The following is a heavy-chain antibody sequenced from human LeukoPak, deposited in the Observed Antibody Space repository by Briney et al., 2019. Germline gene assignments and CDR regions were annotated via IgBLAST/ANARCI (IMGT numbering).Heavy chain of an antibody. Sequence: GRFTISRDNSKNTLYLQMNSLRAEDTAVYYCAKHSYDSSGYYSIDYWGQGTLVTVFS. J-gene: IGHJ4*02. D-gene: IGHD3-22*01. CDR3: AKHSYDSSGYYSIDY. V-gene: IGHV3-23*01.